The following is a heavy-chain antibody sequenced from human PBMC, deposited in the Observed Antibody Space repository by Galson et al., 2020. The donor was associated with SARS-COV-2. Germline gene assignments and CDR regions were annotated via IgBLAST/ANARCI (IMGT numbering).Heavy chain of an antibody. CDR1: GFTFTKSA. J-gene: IGHJ4*02. V-gene: IGHV3-23*01. CDR2: IMYSGDIT. CDR3: ATGGDFDS. Sequence: GGSLRLSCAASGFTFTKSAMAWIRQAPGKGLEWVSSIMYSGDITFYADSVKGRFTVSRDNSKNTLFVQMHSLRTEDTAIYYCATGGDFDSWGQGTLITVSS. D-gene: IGHD2-15*01.